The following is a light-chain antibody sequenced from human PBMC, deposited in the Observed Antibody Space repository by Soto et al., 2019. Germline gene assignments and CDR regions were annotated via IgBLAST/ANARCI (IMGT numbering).Light chain of an antibody. Sequence: QSVLTQPPSASGSPGQTVTISCTGTSSDVGGDNYVSWYQQHPGKVPKLMIYEVNKRPSGVPDRFSGSKSGNTASLTVSGLQAEDDADYYCTSYAGGNNVFGTGTKLTVL. J-gene: IGLJ1*01. CDR3: TSYAGGNNV. V-gene: IGLV2-8*01. CDR2: EVN. CDR1: SSDVGGDNY.